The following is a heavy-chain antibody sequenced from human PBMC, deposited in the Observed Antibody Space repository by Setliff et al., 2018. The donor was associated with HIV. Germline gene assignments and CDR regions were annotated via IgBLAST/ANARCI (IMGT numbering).Heavy chain of an antibody. D-gene: IGHD3-10*01. Sequence: SETLSLTCTVSGGSISSSSYYWNWFRQYPGKGLEWIGYIHYTGTTNQNPSLRSLITISLDTSKNQFSLKLTSVTAADTAVYYFARAPYVSGRFGWFDPWGQGTLVTVSS. CDR1: GGSISSSSYY. J-gene: IGHJ5*02. CDR3: ARAPYVSGRFGWFDP. V-gene: IGHV4-31*01. CDR2: IHYTGTT.